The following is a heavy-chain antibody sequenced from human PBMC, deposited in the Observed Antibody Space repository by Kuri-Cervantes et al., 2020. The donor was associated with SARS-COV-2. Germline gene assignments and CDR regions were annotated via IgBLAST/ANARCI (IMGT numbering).Heavy chain of an antibody. CDR1: GFTFSSYA. Sequence: ETLSLTCAASGFTFSSYAMSWVRQAPGKGLEWVSAISGSGGSTYYADSVKGRFTISRDNAKNTLYLQMNSLRAEDTAVYYCARGHSSGYYYVGDAFDIWGQGTLVTVSS. CDR2: ISGSGGST. V-gene: IGHV3-23*01. D-gene: IGHD3-22*01. J-gene: IGHJ3*02. CDR3: ARGHSSGYYYVGDAFDI.